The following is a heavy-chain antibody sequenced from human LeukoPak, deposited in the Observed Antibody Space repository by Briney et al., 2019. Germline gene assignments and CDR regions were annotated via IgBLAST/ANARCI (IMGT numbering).Heavy chain of an antibody. Sequence: ASVKVSCKAFGYTITGYYIHWVRQAPGQGLVWMGWINPNNGGTNSAQKFQGRVTMTRDTSISTAYMELSRLRSDDTAVYYCARVKEDAFDIWGQGTMVTVSS. V-gene: IGHV1-2*02. CDR1: GYTITGYY. CDR2: INPNNGGT. J-gene: IGHJ3*02. CDR3: ARVKEDAFDI.